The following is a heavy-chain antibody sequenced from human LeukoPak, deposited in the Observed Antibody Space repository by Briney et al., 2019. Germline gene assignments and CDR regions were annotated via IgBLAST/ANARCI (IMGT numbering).Heavy chain of an antibody. D-gene: IGHD1-26*01. CDR1: GFTFSSYA. Sequence: QSGGSLRLSCAASGFTFSSYALSWVRQAPGKGLEWVAFIRYDGSNKYYADSVKGRFTISRDNSKNTLYLQMNSLRAEDTAVYYCAKDEAWGLHYWGQGTLVTVSS. CDR2: IRYDGSNK. J-gene: IGHJ4*02. V-gene: IGHV3-30*02. CDR3: AKDEAWGLHY.